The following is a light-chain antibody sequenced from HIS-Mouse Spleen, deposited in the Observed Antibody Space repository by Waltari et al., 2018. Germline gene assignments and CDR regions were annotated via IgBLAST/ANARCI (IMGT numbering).Light chain of an antibody. CDR1: QGISSY. CDR2: AAS. Sequence: DIQLTQSPSFLSASVGDRVTITCRASQGISSYLAWYQQKPGKAPKLLIYAASTLQSGVPSRFSGSGSGTGFPLTISSLQPEDFATYYCQQLNSYPPTFGQGTKVEIK. V-gene: IGKV1-9*01. CDR3: QQLNSYPPT. J-gene: IGKJ1*01.